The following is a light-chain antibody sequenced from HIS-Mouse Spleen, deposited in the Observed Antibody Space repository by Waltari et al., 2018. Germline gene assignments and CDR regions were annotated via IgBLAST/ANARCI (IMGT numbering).Light chain of an antibody. J-gene: IGLJ2*01. Sequence: SYELTQPPSVSVSPGQTARITCPGDALPQQYALWYQQKPGQAPVLVIYKDSERPSGIPERFSGSSSGTTVTLTISGVQAEDEADYYCQSADSSGTYHVVFGGGTKLTVL. CDR3: QSADSSGTYHVV. CDR1: ALPQQY. CDR2: KDS. V-gene: IGLV3-25*03.